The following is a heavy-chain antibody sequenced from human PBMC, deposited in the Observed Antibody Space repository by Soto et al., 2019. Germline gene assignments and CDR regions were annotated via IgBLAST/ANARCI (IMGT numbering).Heavy chain of an antibody. D-gene: IGHD6-19*01. CDR1: GFTFSIFA. CDR2: ISYDGSNK. Sequence: GGSLRLSCAASGFTFSIFAMHWVRQAPGKGLEWVAVISYDGSNKYYADSVKGRFTISRDNSKNTLCLQMNSLRAEDTAVYYCAKVKGSSGWYNYYGMDVWGQGTTVTVSS. V-gene: IGHV3-30*04. CDR3: AKVKGSSGWYNYYGMDV. J-gene: IGHJ6*02.